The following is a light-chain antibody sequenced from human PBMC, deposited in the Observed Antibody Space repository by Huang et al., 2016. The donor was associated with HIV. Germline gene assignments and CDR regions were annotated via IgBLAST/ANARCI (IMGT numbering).Light chain of an antibody. CDR2: GAS. CDR3: QQYGSAGYT. V-gene: IGKV3-20*01. J-gene: IGKJ2*01. Sequence: EIVLTQSPGTVSLSPGERATLSCRASQSVSSNYLAWYQQKPGQAPLLLIYGASSRATGIPDRFSGSGSGTDFTLTINRLELEDFAVYYCQQYGSAGYTFGQGTKLQIK. CDR1: QSVSSNY.